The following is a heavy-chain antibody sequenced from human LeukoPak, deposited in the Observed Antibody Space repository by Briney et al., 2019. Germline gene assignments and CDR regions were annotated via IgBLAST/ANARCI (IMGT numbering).Heavy chain of an antibody. CDR1: GFTFSDYG. J-gene: IGHJ5*02. CDR3: AREVLVYTAMVGFDP. D-gene: IGHD5-18*01. CDR2: IWYGGSNK. Sequence: GGSLRLSCAASGFTFSDYGMHWVRQAPGKGLEWVAVIWYGGSNKYYADSVKGRFTISRDNSKNTLYMQMNRLRGEDTAVYYCAREVLVYTAMVGFDPWGQGTLVTVSS. V-gene: IGHV3-33*01.